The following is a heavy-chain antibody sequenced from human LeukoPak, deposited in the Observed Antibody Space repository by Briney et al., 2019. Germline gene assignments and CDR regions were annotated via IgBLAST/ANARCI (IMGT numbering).Heavy chain of an antibody. V-gene: IGHV4-34*01. Sequence: SETLSLTCAVYGGSFSGYYWSWIRQPPGKGLEWIGEINHSGSTNYNPSLKSRVTISVDTSKNQFSLKLSSVTAADTAMYYCARVKRKYQVLKPLHETPSHYFDYWGQGTLATVSS. CDR1: GGSFSGYY. CDR3: ARVKRKYQVLKPLHETPSHYFDY. CDR2: INHSGST. J-gene: IGHJ4*02. D-gene: IGHD2-2*01.